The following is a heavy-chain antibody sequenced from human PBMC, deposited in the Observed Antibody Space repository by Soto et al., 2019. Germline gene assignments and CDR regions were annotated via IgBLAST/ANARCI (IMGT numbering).Heavy chain of an antibody. D-gene: IGHD2-15*01. J-gene: IGHJ5*02. Sequence: SVKVSCKASGGTFSSYAISWVRQAPGQGLEWMGGIIPIFGTANYAQKFQGRVTMTTDTSTSTAYMELRSLRSDDTAVYYCARLGGFDNWFDPWGQGTLVTVSS. V-gene: IGHV1-69*05. CDR2: IIPIFGTA. CDR3: ARLGGFDNWFDP. CDR1: GGTFSSYA.